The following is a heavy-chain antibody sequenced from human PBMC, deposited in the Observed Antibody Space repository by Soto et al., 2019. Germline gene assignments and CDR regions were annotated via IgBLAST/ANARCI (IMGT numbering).Heavy chain of an antibody. J-gene: IGHJ5*02. D-gene: IGHD4-4*01. CDR2: ISYAGSP. V-gene: IGHV4-59*01. CDR1: GGSISGYY. Sequence: KPSETLSLTCTVSGGSISGYYWSWIRQPPGKGLEWIGYISYAGSPNYNPALKSRVTISVDTSKNQFSLKLSSVTAADTAVYYCARKGRVQYANWFDPWGQGTLVTVSS. CDR3: ARKGRVQYANWFDP.